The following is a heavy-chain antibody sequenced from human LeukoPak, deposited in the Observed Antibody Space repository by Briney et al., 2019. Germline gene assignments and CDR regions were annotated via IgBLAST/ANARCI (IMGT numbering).Heavy chain of an antibody. V-gene: IGHV4-39*01. D-gene: IGHD6-19*01. CDR2: IYYSGST. Sequence: SETLSLTCTVSGGSISSSSYYWGWIRQPPGKGLEWIGSIYYSGSTYYNPSLKSRVTISVDTSKNQFSLKLSSVTAADTAVYYCARQAIWLVDSWGQGTLVTVSS. J-gene: IGHJ4*02. CDR3: ARQAIWLVDS. CDR1: GGSISSSSYY.